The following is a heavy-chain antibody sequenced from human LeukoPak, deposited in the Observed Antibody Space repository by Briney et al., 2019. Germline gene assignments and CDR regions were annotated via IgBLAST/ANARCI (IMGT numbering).Heavy chain of an antibody. Sequence: GASVKVSCKASGYTFTRDGISWVRQAPGQGLEWMGWISVYNGNTNYAQKLQGRVTMTTDTSTSTAYKELRSLRSDDTAVYYCARTNSGVMDYWGQGTLVTVSS. J-gene: IGHJ4*02. CDR2: ISVYNGNT. CDR3: ARTNSGVMDY. CDR1: GYTFTRDG. D-gene: IGHD6-25*01. V-gene: IGHV1-18*01.